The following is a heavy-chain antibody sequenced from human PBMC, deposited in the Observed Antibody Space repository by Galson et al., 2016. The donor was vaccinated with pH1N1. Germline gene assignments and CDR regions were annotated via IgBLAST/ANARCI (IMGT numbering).Heavy chain of an antibody. CDR1: GFTLSDYA. Sequence: SLRLSCAASGFTLSDYAIHWVRQAPGKGLEWVALISSDGSNKDYADSVKGRFIVSRDYSKTALQMNSLKAEDTAVYYCARERDGQGFDTWGQGTLVSVSS. V-gene: IGHV3-30*03. D-gene: IGHD5-24*01. CDR3: ARERDGQGFDT. J-gene: IGHJ4*02. CDR2: ISSDGSNK.